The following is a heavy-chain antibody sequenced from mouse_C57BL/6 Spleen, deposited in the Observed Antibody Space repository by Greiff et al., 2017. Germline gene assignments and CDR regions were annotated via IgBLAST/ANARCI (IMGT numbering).Heavy chain of an antibody. CDR3: ARYAYYYGSRAFDD. V-gene: IGHV1-69*01. CDR1: GYTFTSYW. J-gene: IGHJ2*01. Sequence: QVQLQQPGAELVMPGASVKLSCKASGYTFTSYWMHWVKQRPGQGLEWIGEIDPSDSYTNYNQKFKGKSTLTVDKSSSTAYMQLSSLTSEDSAVYYCARYAYYYGSRAFDDWGQGTTLTVSS. CDR2: IDPSDSYT. D-gene: IGHD1-1*01.